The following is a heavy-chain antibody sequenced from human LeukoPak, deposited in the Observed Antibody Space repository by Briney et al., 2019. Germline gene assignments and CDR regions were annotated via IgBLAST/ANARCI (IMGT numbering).Heavy chain of an antibody. CDR2: IRYSGNT. Sequence: WETLSLTCSVSGGSINTKVYYWGWVRQAPGKGLEWVGTIRYSGNTYYNPSPKSRLTISLDTSNNEFSLRLTSVTAADTATYYCAGTLYSNFDYWGQGILVTVSS. CDR1: GGSINTKVYY. J-gene: IGHJ4*02. CDR3: AGTLYSNFDY. D-gene: IGHD6-13*01. V-gene: IGHV4-39*01.